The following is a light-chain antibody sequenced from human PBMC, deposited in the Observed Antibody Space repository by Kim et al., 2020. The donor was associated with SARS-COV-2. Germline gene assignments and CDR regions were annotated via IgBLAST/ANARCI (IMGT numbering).Light chain of an antibody. CDR2: KNN. V-gene: IGLV1-47*01. J-gene: IGLJ3*02. CDR1: SSSIGSNY. Sequence: GQRVTIACSGSSSSIGSNYVSWYQQLPGMAPKLLIYKNNQRPSGVPDRFSGSKSGTSASLAISALQSEDEADYYCSAWDDSLSGRVFGGGTQLTVL. CDR3: SAWDDSLSGRV.